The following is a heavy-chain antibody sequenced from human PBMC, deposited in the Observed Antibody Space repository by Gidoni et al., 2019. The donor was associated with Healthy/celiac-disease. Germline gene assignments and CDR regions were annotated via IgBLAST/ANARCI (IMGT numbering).Heavy chain of an antibody. V-gene: IGHV4-34*01. D-gene: IGHD5-18*01. Sequence: QVQLQQWGAGLLKPSETLSLTCAVYGGSFSGYYWSWIRQPPGKGLEWIGEINHSGSTNYNPSLKSRVTISVDTSKNQFSLKLSSVTAADTAVYYCARSQGDSYGAAIDYWGQGTRVTVSS. J-gene: IGHJ4*02. CDR3: ARSQGDSYGAAIDY. CDR1: GGSFSGYY. CDR2: INHSGST.